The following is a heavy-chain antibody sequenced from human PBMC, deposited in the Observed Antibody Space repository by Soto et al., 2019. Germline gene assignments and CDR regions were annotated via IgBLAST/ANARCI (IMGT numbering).Heavy chain of an antibody. J-gene: IGHJ6*02. V-gene: IGHV4-59*01. Sequence: PSETLSLTCTVSGGSISSYYWSWIRQPPGKGLEWIGYISYSGSTNYNPSLKSRVTISVDTSKNQFSLKLSSVTAADTAVYYCAGGRFFGVDPRHYYYGMDVWGQGTTVTVS. CDR1: GGSISSYY. CDR2: ISYSGST. CDR3: AGGRFFGVDPRHYYYGMDV. D-gene: IGHD3-3*01.